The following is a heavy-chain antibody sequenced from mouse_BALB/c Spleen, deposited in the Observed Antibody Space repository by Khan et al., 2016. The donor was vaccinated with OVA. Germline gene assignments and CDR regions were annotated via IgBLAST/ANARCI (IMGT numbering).Heavy chain of an antibody. J-gene: IGHJ3*01. CDR1: GFTFIDYG. CDR3: ARGGFAY. Sequence: EVELVESGGGLVQPGGSRKLSCAASGFTFIDYGMAWVRQTPGKGPEWIAFISSVAYSIYYADTVTGRFTISREHAKNTLYLEMSSLGSDDTAMYYCARGGFAYWGQGTLVTVSA. V-gene: IGHV5-15*02. CDR2: ISSVAYSI.